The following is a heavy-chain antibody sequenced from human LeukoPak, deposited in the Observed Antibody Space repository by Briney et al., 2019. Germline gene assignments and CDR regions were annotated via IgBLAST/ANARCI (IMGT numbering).Heavy chain of an antibody. CDR1: GFTFSSYA. CDR3: ARALVGGLVDY. J-gene: IGHJ4*02. CDR2: ISYDGSDK. Sequence: GGSLRLPCAASGFTFSSYAMHWVRQAPGKGLEWVAVISYDGSDKYYTDSVKGRFTISRDNSKDTLYLQMNSLEAEDTAVYYCARALVGGLVDYWGQGTLVTVSS. D-gene: IGHD2-15*01. V-gene: IGHV3-30*04.